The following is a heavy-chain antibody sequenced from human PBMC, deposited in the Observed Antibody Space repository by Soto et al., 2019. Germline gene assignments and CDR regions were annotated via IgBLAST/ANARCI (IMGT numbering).Heavy chain of an antibody. V-gene: IGHV3-9*01. CDR2: ISWNSGNI. J-gene: IGHJ4*02. Sequence: GGSLRLSCTASGFTFDDYAMHWVRQAPGKGLEWVSGISWNSGNIGYADSVKGRFTISRDNAKNSLYLQMNSLRAEDTAFYYCAKDISPYTWNAVDYWGQGTLVTVSS. D-gene: IGHD1-20*01. CDR3: AKDISPYTWNAVDY. CDR1: GFTFDDYA.